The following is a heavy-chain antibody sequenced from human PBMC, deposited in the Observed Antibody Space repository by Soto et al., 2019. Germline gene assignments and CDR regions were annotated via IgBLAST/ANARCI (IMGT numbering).Heavy chain of an antibody. CDR3: TREGILWFGELSHFDY. J-gene: IGHJ4*02. V-gene: IGHV3-49*03. Sequence: GGSLRLSCTASGFTFGDYAMSWFRQAPGKGLEWVGFIRSKAYGGTTEYAASVKGRFTISRDDSKSIAYLQMNSLKTEDTAVYYCTREGILWFGELSHFDYWGQGTLVTVSS. CDR1: GFTFGDYA. D-gene: IGHD3-10*01. CDR2: IRSKAYGGTT.